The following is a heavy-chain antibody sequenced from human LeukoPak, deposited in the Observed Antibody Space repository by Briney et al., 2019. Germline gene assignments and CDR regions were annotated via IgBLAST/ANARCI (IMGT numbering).Heavy chain of an antibody. J-gene: IGHJ4*02. V-gene: IGHV4-34*01. CDR2: INHSGST. CDR1: GGSFSGYY. CDR3: AIKSYYYGSGSSGYFDY. D-gene: IGHD3-10*01. Sequence: SETLSLTCAVYGGSFSGYYWSRIRQPPGKGLEWIGEINHSGSTNYNPSLKSRVTISVDTSKNQFSLKLSSVTAADTAVYYCAIKSYYYGSGSSGYFDYWGQGTLVTVSS.